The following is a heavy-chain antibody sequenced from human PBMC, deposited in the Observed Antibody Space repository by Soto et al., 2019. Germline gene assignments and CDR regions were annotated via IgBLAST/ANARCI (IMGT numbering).Heavy chain of an antibody. D-gene: IGHD1-20*01. Sequence: SETLSLTCTVSGGSINSGGYCWSWIRQHPEKGLDWIGCISYGGSTSYNPSLKSRVTISVDTSKNQFSLKLSSVTAADTAVYYCARVGGINWFDPWGQGTLVTVSS. CDR3: ARVGGINWFDP. V-gene: IGHV4-31*03. J-gene: IGHJ5*02. CDR2: ISYGGST. CDR1: GGSINSGGYC.